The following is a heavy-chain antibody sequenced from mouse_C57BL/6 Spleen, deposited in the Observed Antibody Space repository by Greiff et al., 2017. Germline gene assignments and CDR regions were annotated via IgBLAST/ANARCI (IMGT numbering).Heavy chain of an antibody. CDR1: GYTFTDYY. CDR3: ARTGLLFDY. CDR2: INPYNGGT. V-gene: IGHV1-19*01. J-gene: IGHJ2*01. D-gene: IGHD2-13*01. Sequence: VQLQQSGPVLVKPGASVKMSCKASGYTFTDYYMNWVKQSHGKSLEWIEVINPYNGGTSYNQKFKGKATLTVDKSSSTAYMELNSLTSEDSAVYYCARTGLLFDYWGQGTTLTVSS.